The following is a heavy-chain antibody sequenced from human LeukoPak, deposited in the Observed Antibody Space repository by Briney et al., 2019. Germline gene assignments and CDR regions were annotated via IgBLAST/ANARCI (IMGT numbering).Heavy chain of an antibody. CDR3: GRKDGSSWLGR. J-gene: IGHJ4*02. CDR1: GGSVTSYY. D-gene: IGHD6-13*01. CDR2: IYYSGST. Sequence: PSETLSLTCTVSGGSVTSYYWTWIRQPPGKGLEWIGHIYYSGSTTYNPSLKSRITISIDTSKNQFSLKLRSVTAADMAVYYCGRKDGSSWLGRWGQGTLVTVSS. V-gene: IGHV4-59*08.